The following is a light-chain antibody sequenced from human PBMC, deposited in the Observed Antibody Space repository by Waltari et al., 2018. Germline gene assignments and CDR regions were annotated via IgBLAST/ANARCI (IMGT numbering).Light chain of an antibody. CDR1: QDIGNR. J-gene: IGKJ3*01. CDR3: QQGNSFPIT. CDR2: GTS. Sequence: DIQMTQSPSPVSASVGYRVTITCRASQDIGNRLAWYQQKPGKAPNLLIYGTSSLQTGVPSRFSGSGSGTEFTLTISSLQPEDFGTYYCQQGNSFPITFGPGTKVEIK. V-gene: IGKV1-12*01.